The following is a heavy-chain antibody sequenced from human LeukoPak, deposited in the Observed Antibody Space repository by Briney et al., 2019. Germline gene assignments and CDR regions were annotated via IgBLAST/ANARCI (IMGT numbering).Heavy chain of an antibody. D-gene: IGHD4-17*01. V-gene: IGHV4-4*07. Sequence: SETLSLTCTVPGGSISSYYWSWIRQPAGKGLEWIGRIYTSGSTNYNPSLKSRVTISVDKSKNHFSLKLSSVTAADTAVYYCARTPTVNPLFDYWGQGTLVTVSS. CDR2: IYTSGST. CDR3: ARTPTVNPLFDY. J-gene: IGHJ4*02. CDR1: GGSISSYY.